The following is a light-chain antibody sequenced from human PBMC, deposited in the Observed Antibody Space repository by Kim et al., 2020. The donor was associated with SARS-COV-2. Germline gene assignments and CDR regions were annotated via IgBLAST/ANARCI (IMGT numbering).Light chain of an antibody. CDR1: QSVSSSY. V-gene: IGKV3-20*01. J-gene: IGKJ2*01. Sequence: SFSPGERATLSCRASQSVSSSYLAWYQQKPGQAPRLLIYGASSRATGIPDRFSGSGSGTDFTLTISRLEPEDFAVYYCQQYGSSYTFGQGTKLEI. CDR2: GAS. CDR3: QQYGSSYT.